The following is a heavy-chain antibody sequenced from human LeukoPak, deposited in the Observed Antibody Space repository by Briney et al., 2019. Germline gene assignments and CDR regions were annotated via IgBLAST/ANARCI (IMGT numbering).Heavy chain of an antibody. Sequence: GGSLRLSCAASGFTFSSYSMNWVRQAPGKGLEWVSYISSSSSTIYYADSVKGRFTISRDNAKNSLYLQMNSLRAEDTAVYYCARRDSSGSFDYWGQGTLVTVSS. CDR3: ARRDSSGSFDY. D-gene: IGHD3-22*01. CDR2: ISSSSSTI. V-gene: IGHV3-48*01. CDR1: GFTFSSYS. J-gene: IGHJ4*02.